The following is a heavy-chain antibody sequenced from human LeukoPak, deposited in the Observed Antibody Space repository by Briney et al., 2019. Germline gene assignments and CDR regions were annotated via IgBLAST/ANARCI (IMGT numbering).Heavy chain of an antibody. J-gene: IGHJ4*02. Sequence: GGSLRLSCAASGFTFSSYAMSWVRQAPGRGLEWVSSISGSGGTTYYADSVKGRFTISRDNSNNTMYMQMNNLRAEDTAVYYCAKQPRPRAPAEYFSDYWGQGTLVTVSS. CDR1: GFTFSSYA. CDR2: ISGSGGTT. CDR3: AKQPRPRAPAEYFSDY. D-gene: IGHD1-14*01. V-gene: IGHV3-23*01.